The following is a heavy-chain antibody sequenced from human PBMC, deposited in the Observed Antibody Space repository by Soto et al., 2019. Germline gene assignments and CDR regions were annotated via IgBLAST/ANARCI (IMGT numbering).Heavy chain of an antibody. D-gene: IGHD3-16*01. Sequence: GGSLRLSCVGSGFTFSGYSMAWVRQAPGRGLEWVASISSRSTNIDYADSVKGRFTISRDNAKNSLYLQMNSLRAEDTAVYYCASHGDYYYGMDVWGQGTTVTVSS. CDR2: ISSRSTNI. CDR1: GFTFSGYS. V-gene: IGHV3-21*01. J-gene: IGHJ6*02. CDR3: ASHGDYYYGMDV.